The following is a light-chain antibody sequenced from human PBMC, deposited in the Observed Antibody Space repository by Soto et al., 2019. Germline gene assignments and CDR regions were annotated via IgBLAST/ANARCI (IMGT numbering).Light chain of an antibody. CDR1: QSLLNSNGYNY. J-gene: IGKJ1*01. CDR3: MQALTAPPT. V-gene: IGKV2-28*01. Sequence: DIVITQSPLSLPFNPSDPSSISCRSSQSLLNSNGYNYLDWYLQKPGQSPQLLIYLGSNRASGVPDRFSGSGSGTDFTLKISRVEAEDVGVYHCMQALTAPPTFGQGTKVDI. CDR2: LGS.